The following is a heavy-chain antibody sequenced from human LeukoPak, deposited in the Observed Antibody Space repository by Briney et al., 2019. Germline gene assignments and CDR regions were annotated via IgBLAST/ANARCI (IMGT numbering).Heavy chain of an antibody. CDR2: ISAYNGNT. D-gene: IGHD2-15*01. CDR3: ARAVVVAANTYLDY. Sequence: GASVKVSCKASGYTFTSYGISWVRQAPGQGLEWMGWISAYNGNTNYAQNLQGRVTMTTDTSTSTAYMELRSLRSDDTAVYYCARAVVVAANTYLDYWGQGTLVTVSS. J-gene: IGHJ4*02. CDR1: GYTFTSYG. V-gene: IGHV1-18*01.